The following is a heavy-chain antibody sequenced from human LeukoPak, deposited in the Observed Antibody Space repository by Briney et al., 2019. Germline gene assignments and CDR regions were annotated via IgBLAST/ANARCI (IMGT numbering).Heavy chain of an antibody. Sequence: ASVKVSCKASGYTFSDYYMHWVRQAPGQGLEWLGRINPNTGGINFAQKFQDRVTMTRDTSISTGYMELSGLRPDDTAVYYCARVAIVAAAGTFLDWFDPWGQGTLVTVSS. J-gene: IGHJ5*02. CDR3: ARVAIVAAAGTFLDWFDP. V-gene: IGHV1-2*02. CDR2: INPNTGGI. CDR1: GYTFSDYY. D-gene: IGHD6-13*01.